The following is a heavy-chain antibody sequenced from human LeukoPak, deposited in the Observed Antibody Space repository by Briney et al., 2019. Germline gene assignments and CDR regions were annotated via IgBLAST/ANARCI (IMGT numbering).Heavy chain of an antibody. CDR2: IWYGGSNK. D-gene: IGHD6-19*01. J-gene: IGHJ4*02. CDR1: GFTFSSYG. V-gene: IGHV3-30*02. CDR3: AKDRSGQWLVPVLDY. Sequence: GGSLRLSYAASGFTFSSYGMHWVRRAPGKGLEWEAVIWYGGSNKYYADSVKGRFTISRDNSKNTLYLQMNSLRAEDTAVYYWAKDRSGQWLVPVLDYWGQGTLVTVSS.